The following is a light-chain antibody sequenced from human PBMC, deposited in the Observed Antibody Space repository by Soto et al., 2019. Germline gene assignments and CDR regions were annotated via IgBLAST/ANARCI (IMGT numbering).Light chain of an antibody. CDR2: AAS. V-gene: IGKV1-39*01. J-gene: IGKJ4*01. CDR3: QQSYSNPLT. CDR1: ETITRY. Sequence: DIQMTQSPSSLSASVGERVIITCRASETITRYLNWYQSKPGKAPRLLISAASSLQTGVPSRFSGNYSGTDFTLTISRLQPEDFATYYCQQSYSNPLTFGGGTKVEMK.